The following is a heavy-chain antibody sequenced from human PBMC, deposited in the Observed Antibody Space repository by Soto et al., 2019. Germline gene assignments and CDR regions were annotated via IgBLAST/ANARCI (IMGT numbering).Heavy chain of an antibody. Sequence: QVQLQESGPGLVTPSQTLSLTCTVSGGSISSGAYYWGWIRQHPGKGLEWIGYIYYSGTTYYNPSLKSRITISVDTSKNQFSLKMRSLTDADTAVYYCARAAPATYSYDNHGYHTDSWGQGTLVTVSS. CDR1: GGSISSGAYY. CDR3: ARAAPATYSYDNHGYHTDS. D-gene: IGHD3-22*01. CDR2: IYYSGTT. J-gene: IGHJ5*01. V-gene: IGHV4-31*03.